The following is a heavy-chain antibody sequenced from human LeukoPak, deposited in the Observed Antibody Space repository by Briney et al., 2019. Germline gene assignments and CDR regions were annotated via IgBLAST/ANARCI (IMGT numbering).Heavy chain of an antibody. CDR3: ARDMNPTHYFDY. J-gene: IGHJ4*02. V-gene: IGHV4-59*12. CDR2: IYYSGST. D-gene: IGHD3-16*01. Sequence: SATLSLTCTVSGGSISSYYWSWIRQPPGKGLEWIGYIYYSGSTNYNPSLKSRVTISVDTSKNQFSLKLSSVAAADTAIYYCARDMNPTHYFDYWGQGTLVTVSS. CDR1: GGSISSYY.